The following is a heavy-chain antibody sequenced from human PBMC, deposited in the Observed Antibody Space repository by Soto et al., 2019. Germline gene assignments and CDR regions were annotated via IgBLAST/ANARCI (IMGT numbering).Heavy chain of an antibody. CDR1: GVTFSSYS. Sequence: GGSLGLSCAASGVTFSSYSMDGVRKAPGKGLEWVSSISSSSSYIYYADSVKGRFTISRDNAKNSLYLQMNSLRAEDTAVYYCARPDTVVTHNANPHYGMDVWGQGTTVTVSS. J-gene: IGHJ6*02. CDR2: ISSSSSYI. D-gene: IGHD2-21*02. CDR3: ARPDTVVTHNANPHYGMDV. V-gene: IGHV3-21*01.